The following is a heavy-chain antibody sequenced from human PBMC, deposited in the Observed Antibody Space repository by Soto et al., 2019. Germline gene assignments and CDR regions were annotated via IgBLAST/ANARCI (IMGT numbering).Heavy chain of an antibody. D-gene: IGHD1-1*01. CDR3: ARIGFLGIDP. V-gene: IGHV4-39*01. CDR2: IYYSGST. Sequence: SETLSLTCTVSGGSISSSSYSWGWIRQPPGKGLEWIGSIYYSGSTYYNPSLKSRVTISVDTSKNQFSLKLSSVTAADTAVYYCARIGFLGIDPWGQGTLVTVSS. J-gene: IGHJ5*02. CDR1: GGSISSSSYS.